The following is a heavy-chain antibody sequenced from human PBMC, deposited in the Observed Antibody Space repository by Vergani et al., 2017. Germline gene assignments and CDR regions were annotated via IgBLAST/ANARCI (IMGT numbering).Heavy chain of an antibody. CDR2: IKNTGDST. CDR1: GFTFSSHA. Sequence: EVQLLQSEGAVVQPGGSLRLSCVASGFTFSSHAMSWVRQGHGQGLEWVSSIKNTGDSTHYADSVKGRFTISRDNSKDILYLQMDSLRSEDTALYYCAKYLRDSTDGLPDSWGPETLVIVSS. J-gene: IGHJ4*02. D-gene: IGHD2-21*02. CDR3: AKYLRDSTDGLPDS. V-gene: IGHV3-23*01.